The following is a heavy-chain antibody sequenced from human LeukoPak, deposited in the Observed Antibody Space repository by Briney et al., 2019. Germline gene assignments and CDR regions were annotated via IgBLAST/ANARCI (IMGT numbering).Heavy chain of an antibody. V-gene: IGHV1-18*01. CDR3: AREIVAMEWELIRYYYMDV. Sequence: GASVKVSCKASGYTFTSYGISWVRQAPGQGLEWMGWISAYNGNTNYAQKLQGRATMTTDTSTSTAYMELRSLRSDDTAVYYCAREIVAMEWELIRYYYMDVWGKGTTVTVSS. CDR2: ISAYNGNT. CDR1: GYTFTSYG. D-gene: IGHD1-26*01. J-gene: IGHJ6*03.